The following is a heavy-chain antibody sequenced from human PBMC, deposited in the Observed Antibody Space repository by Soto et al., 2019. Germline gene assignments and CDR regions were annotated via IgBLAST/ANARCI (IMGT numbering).Heavy chain of an antibody. J-gene: IGHJ4*02. CDR2: IIPIFGTA. V-gene: IGHV1-69*13. D-gene: IGHD3-22*01. CDR1: GGTFSSYA. Sequence: ASVKVSCKASGGTFSSYAISWVRQAPGQGLEWMGGIIPIFGTANYAQKFQGRVTITADESTSTAYMELSSLRSEDTAVYYCARAQYYYDSSGSFDYWGQGTLVTVSS. CDR3: ARAQYYYDSSGSFDY.